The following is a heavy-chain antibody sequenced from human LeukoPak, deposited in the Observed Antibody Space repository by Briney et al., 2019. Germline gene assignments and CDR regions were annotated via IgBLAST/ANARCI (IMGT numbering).Heavy chain of an antibody. CDR1: GFTFSSCA. CDR3: ARDRGWPISTFDY. CDR2: LSSSGAST. V-gene: IGHV3-23*01. J-gene: IGHJ4*02. D-gene: IGHD6-19*01. Sequence: GGSLRLSCAASGFTFSSCAMGWVRQAPGKGLEWVSALSSSGASTYYADSVKGRFTISRDNSKNMLYLQMNSLRAEDTAVYFCARDRGWPISTFDYWGQGTLVTVSS.